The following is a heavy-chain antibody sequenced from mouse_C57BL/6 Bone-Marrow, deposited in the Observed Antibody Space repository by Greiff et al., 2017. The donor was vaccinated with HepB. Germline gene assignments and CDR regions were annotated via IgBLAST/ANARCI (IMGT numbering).Heavy chain of an antibody. CDR2: ISNGGGST. CDR1: GFTFSDYY. J-gene: IGHJ3*01. Sequence: VQLVESGGGLVQPGGSLKLSCAASGFTFSDYYMYWVRQTPEQRLEWVAYISNGGGSTYYPDTVKGRFTISRDNAKNTLYLQMSRLKSEDTAMYYCARHGYYGGRDSFAYWGQGTLVTVSA. V-gene: IGHV5-12*01. CDR3: ARHGYYGGRDSFAY. D-gene: IGHD1-1*01.